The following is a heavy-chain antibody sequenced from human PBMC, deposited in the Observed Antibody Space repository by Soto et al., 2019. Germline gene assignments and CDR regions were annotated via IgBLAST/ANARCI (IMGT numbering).Heavy chain of an antibody. CDR1: GYTFPGYY. Sequence: ASVKVSCKASGYTFPGYYMHWVRQAPGQGLEWMGWINPNSGGTNYAQKFQGRVTMTRDTSISTAYMELSRLRSDDTAVYYCAREVFSAFTVVVAAASGGFDPWGQGTLVTVSS. CDR3: AREVFSAFTVVVAAASGGFDP. CDR2: INPNSGGT. J-gene: IGHJ5*02. D-gene: IGHD2-2*01. V-gene: IGHV1-2*02.